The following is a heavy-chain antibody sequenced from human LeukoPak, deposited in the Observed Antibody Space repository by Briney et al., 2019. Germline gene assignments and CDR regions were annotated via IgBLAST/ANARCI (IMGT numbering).Heavy chain of an antibody. D-gene: IGHD3-22*01. CDR1: GFTVSSNY. CDR2: IYSSGST. CDR3: ASSMIAWGAFDI. V-gene: IGHV3-53*01. Sequence: PGGSLRLSCAASGFTVSSNYMNWVRQAPGKGLEWVSVIYSSGSTYYADSVKGRFTIARDNSKNTLYLQMNSLRAEDTAVYYCASSMIAWGAFDIWGQGTMVTVSS. J-gene: IGHJ3*02.